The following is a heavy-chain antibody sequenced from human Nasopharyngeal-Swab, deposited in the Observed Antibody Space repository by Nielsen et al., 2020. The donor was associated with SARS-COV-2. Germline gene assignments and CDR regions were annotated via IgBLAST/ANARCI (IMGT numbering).Heavy chain of an antibody. D-gene: IGHD6-19*01. Sequence: SETLSLICTVSGGSISSSSYYWGWLRQAPGKGLEWIGSIYYSGSTYYNPSLKSRVTISADTSKNQFSLKLSSVTAADTAVYYCARHLSWWLVTSYYFDYWGQGTLVTVSS. CDR2: IYYSGST. CDR3: ARHLSWWLVTSYYFDY. CDR1: GGSISSSSYY. J-gene: IGHJ4*02. V-gene: IGHV4-39*01.